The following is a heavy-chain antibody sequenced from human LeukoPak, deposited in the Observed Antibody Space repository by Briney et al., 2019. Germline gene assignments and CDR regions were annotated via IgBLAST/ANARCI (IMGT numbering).Heavy chain of an antibody. CDR3: AKEVIEVSGRDWFDP. CDR2: ISGSGGST. CDR1: GFTFSSYA. V-gene: IGHV3-23*01. Sequence: GGSLRLSCAASGFTFSSYAMSWVRQAPGKGLEWVSAISGSGGSTYYADSVKGRFTISRDNSKNTLYLQMNSLRAKDTAVYYCAKEVIEVSGRDWFDPWGQGTLVTVSS. D-gene: IGHD2-8*02. J-gene: IGHJ5*02.